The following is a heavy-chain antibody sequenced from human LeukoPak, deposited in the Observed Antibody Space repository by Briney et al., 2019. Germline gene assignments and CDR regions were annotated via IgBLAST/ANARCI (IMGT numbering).Heavy chain of an antibody. D-gene: IGHD5-18*01. CDR2: ISGSGVST. V-gene: IGHV3-23*01. Sequence: GGSLRLSCAASLDTLSSYAMRCVRQAPGKGLEWVSAISGSGVSTYYADSVKGRFTISRDNSKNTLYLQMNSLRAEDTAVYYCAKSSSGYTLNMDVWGKGTTVTVSS. CDR1: LDTLSSYA. J-gene: IGHJ6*03. CDR3: AKSSSGYTLNMDV.